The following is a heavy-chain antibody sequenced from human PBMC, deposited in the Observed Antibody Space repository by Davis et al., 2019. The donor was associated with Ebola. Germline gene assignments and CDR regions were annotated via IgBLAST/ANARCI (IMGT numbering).Heavy chain of an antibody. CDR1: GGSISSYY. Sequence: PGGSLRLSCTVSGGSISSYYWSWIRQPPGKGLEWIGYIYYSGSTNYNPSLKSRVTISVDTSKNQFSLKLSSVTAADTAVYYCARYIVVVGFDPWGQGTLVTVSS. D-gene: IGHD2-2*01. J-gene: IGHJ5*02. CDR2: IYYSGST. V-gene: IGHV4-59*01. CDR3: ARYIVVVGFDP.